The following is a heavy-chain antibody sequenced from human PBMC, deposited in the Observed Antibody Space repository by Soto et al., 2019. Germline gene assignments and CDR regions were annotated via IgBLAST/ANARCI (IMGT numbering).Heavy chain of an antibody. CDR1: GFTFSSYW. V-gene: IGHV3-74*01. D-gene: IGHD6-19*01. CDR3: AREGWYDAFDI. J-gene: IGHJ3*02. Sequence: GGSLRLSCAASGFTFSSYWMHWVRQAPGKGLVWVSRINSDGSSTSYADSVKGRFTISRDNAKNTLYPQMNSLRAEDTAVYYCAREGWYDAFDILGQGTMVTVSS. CDR2: INSDGSST.